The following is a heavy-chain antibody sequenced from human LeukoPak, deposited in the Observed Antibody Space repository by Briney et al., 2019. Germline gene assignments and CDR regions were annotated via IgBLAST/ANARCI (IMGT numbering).Heavy chain of an antibody. D-gene: IGHD1-1*01. CDR1: GYFISSGYY. J-gene: IGHJ4*02. V-gene: IGHV4-38-2*02. CDR3: ARDIERGTLGY. Sequence: SETLSLTCAVSGYFISSGYYWDWLRQPPGKGLEWIGSIYHSGSTYYNPSLKSRVTISVDTSKNQFSLRLSSVTAADTAVYYCARDIERGTLGYWGQGTLVTVSS. CDR2: IYHSGST.